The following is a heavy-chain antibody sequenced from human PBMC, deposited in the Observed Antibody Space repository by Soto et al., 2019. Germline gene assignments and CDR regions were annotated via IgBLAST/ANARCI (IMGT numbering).Heavy chain of an antibody. J-gene: IGHJ6*02. D-gene: IGHD2-2*01. CDR1: GGTFSSYA. CDR3: ASRNQGIIVVPAAISRYYYYGMDV. Sequence: QVQLVQSGAEVEKPGSSVKVSCKASGGTFSSYAISWVRQAPGQGLEWMGGIIPIFGTANYAQKFQGRFTITADESTSPAYMELSSLRSESTAVYYCASRNQGIIVVPAAISRYYYYGMDVWGQGTTVTVSS. V-gene: IGHV1-69*01. CDR2: IIPIFGTA.